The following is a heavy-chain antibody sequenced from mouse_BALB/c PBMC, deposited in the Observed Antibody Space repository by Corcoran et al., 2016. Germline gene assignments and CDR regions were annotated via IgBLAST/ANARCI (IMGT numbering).Heavy chain of an antibody. CDR2: INTYTGEP. CDR1: GYTFTNYG. Sequence: QIQLVQSGPELKKPGETVKISCKASGYTFTNYGMNWVKQAPGKGLKWRGWINTYTGEPTYADDFKGRFAFSLETSASTAYLQINNLKNEDTATYFCARGNYGSYYYAMDYWGQGTSVTVSS. J-gene: IGHJ4*01. D-gene: IGHD1-1*02. V-gene: IGHV9-3-1*01. CDR3: ARGNYGSYYYAMDY.